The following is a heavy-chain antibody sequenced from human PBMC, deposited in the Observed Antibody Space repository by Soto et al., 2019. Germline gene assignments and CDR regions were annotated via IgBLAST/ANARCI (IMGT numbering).Heavy chain of an antibody. V-gene: IGHV3-66*01. J-gene: IGHJ6*03. D-gene: IGHD3-3*01. CDR2: IYSGGST. CDR1: GFTVSSNY. Sequence: VQLVESGGGLVQPGGSLRLSCAASGFTVSSNYMSWVRQAPGKGLEWVSVIYSGGSTYYADSVKGRFTISRDNSKNTLYLQMNSLRAEDTAVYYCAREQEELRFFYYYYMDVWGKGTTVTVSS. CDR3: AREQEELRFFYYYYMDV.